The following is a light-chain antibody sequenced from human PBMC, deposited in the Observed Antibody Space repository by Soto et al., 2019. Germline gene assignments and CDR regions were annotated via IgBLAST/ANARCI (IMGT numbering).Light chain of an antibody. CDR3: AAWDDSLNGHVV. V-gene: IGLV1-44*01. J-gene: IGLJ2*01. Sequence: QSVLTQPPSASGTPGQSGTISCSGSSSNIGSNTVNWYQQLPGTAPKLLIYSNNQRPSGVPDRFSGSKSGTSASLAISGLQSDDEADYYCAAWDDSLNGHVVFGGGTKLTVL. CDR1: SSNIGSNT. CDR2: SNN.